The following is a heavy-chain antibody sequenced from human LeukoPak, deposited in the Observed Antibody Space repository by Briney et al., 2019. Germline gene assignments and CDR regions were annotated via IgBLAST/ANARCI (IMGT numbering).Heavy chain of an antibody. Sequence: ASVKVSCKASGYDFTSVGITWVRQAPGQGLEWMGWISPYNGNTRYVQKLQGRVTMTTDTSTSTAYMELRSLRFDATAVSYCARAGSGSGWYFDYWGQGTLVTVSS. V-gene: IGHV1-18*01. CDR2: ISPYNGNT. J-gene: IGHJ4*02. D-gene: IGHD6-19*01. CDR3: ARAGSGSGWYFDY. CDR1: GYDFTSVG.